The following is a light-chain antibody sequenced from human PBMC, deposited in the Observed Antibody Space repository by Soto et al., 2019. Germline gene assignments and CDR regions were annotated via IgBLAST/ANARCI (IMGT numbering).Light chain of an antibody. Sequence: EVVLTQSPGTLSLSPGERATLSCRTSESVTSTYLAWYQQKPGQPPRLLIYAASSRAAGIPDRFSGSGSGTDFTLTISRLEPEDFAVYYCQQYGSSPRTFGQGTKVEIK. V-gene: IGKV3-20*01. CDR2: AAS. CDR1: ESVTSTY. J-gene: IGKJ1*01. CDR3: QQYGSSPRT.